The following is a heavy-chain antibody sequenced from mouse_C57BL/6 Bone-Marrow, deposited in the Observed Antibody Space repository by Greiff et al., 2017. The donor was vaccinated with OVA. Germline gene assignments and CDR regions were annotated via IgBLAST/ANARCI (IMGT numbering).Heavy chain of an antibody. CDR3: ASLYYGNNYWYFDV. CDR1: GYTFTSYW. CDR2: IDPSDSYT. Sequence: VQLQQPGAELVMPGASVKLSCKASGYTFTSYWMHWVKQRPGQGLEWIGEIDPSDSYTNYNQKFKGKSTLTVDTSSSTAYMQLSSLTSEDSAVYYCASLYYGNNYWYFDVWGTGTTVTVSS. D-gene: IGHD2-1*01. J-gene: IGHJ1*03. V-gene: IGHV1-69*01.